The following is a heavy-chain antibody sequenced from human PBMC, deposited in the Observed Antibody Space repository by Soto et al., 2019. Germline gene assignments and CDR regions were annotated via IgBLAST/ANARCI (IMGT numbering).Heavy chain of an antibody. J-gene: IGHJ4*02. D-gene: IGHD6-13*01. Sequence: GASVKVSCKASGYTFTSNTIHWVRQAPGQRLEWVGWIIAGNGNTKYSQRFQGRVSITRDISASTAYMEVSSLRSEDTAVYYCARDVAALDYWGQGTLVTVSS. CDR2: IIAGNGNT. V-gene: IGHV1-3*01. CDR1: GYTFTSNT. CDR3: ARDVAALDY.